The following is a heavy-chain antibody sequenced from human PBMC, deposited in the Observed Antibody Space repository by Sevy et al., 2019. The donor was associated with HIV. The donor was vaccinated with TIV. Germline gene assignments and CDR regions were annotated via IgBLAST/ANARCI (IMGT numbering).Heavy chain of an antibody. CDR3: ARAMGV. CDR2: INQDRSEI. V-gene: IGHV3-7*01. CDR1: GISISSHW. Sequence: GGSLRLSCVGSGISISSHWMNRVRQSPGKGLEWVANINQDRSEIYYVDSVKGRFTISRENAKNSGYLQMHSLRVEDSGVYYCARAMGVWGQGTTVTVSS. J-gene: IGHJ6*02.